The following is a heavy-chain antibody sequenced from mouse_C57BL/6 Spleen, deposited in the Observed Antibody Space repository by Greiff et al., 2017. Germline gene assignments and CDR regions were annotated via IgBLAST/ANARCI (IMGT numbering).Heavy chain of an antibody. Sequence: QVQLQQSGAELVKPGASVKISCKASGYAFSSYWMNWVKQRPGKGLEWIGQIYPGDGDTNYNGKFKGKATLTADKSSSTAYMQLSSLTSEDSAVYFCARGAQATYYYAMDYWGQGTSVTVSS. D-gene: IGHD3-2*02. CDR2: IYPGDGDT. J-gene: IGHJ4*01. V-gene: IGHV1-80*01. CDR1: GYAFSSYW. CDR3: ARGAQATYYYAMDY.